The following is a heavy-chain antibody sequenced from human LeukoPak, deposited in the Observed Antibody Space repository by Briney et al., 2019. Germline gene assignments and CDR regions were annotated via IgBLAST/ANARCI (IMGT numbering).Heavy chain of an antibody. CDR3: AKDDNWAFDY. D-gene: IGHD1-1*01. J-gene: IGHJ4*02. Sequence: PGGSLRLSCAASGFTFSRYALNWVRRAPGKGLEWVSYISGTNEIHDADSVKGRFTISRDDAKNSLYLQMNSLRVDDTAVYYCAKDDNWAFDYWGQGTLVTVSS. CDR2: ISGTNEI. CDR1: GFTFSRYA. V-gene: IGHV3-21*05.